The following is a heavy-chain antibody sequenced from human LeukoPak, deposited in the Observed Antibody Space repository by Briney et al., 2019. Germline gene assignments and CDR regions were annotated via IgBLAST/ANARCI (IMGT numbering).Heavy chain of an antibody. Sequence: SVKVSCKASGGTFSSYAISWVRQAPGQGLEWMGRIIPILGIANYAQKFQGRVTITADKSTSTAYMELSSLRSEDTAVYFCARTWAAKWELPGQFDSWGQGRLVSVSS. D-gene: IGHD1-26*01. CDR1: GGTFSSYA. V-gene: IGHV1-69*04. CDR2: IIPILGIA. CDR3: ARTWAAKWELPGQFDS. J-gene: IGHJ4*02.